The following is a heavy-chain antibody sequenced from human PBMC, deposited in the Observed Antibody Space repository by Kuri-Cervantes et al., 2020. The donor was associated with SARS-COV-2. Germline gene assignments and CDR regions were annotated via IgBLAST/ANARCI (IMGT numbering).Heavy chain of an antibody. D-gene: IGHD6-19*01. J-gene: IGHJ4*02. Sequence: LRLSCAVSGGSISSGGYYWSWIRQPAGKGLEWIGRIYTSGSTNYNPSLKSRVTISVDTSKNQFSLKLSSVTAADTAVYYCASSGWTNKYYFDYWGQGTLVTVSS. CDR3: ASSGWTNKYYFDY. V-gene: IGHV4-61*02. CDR2: IYTSGST. CDR1: GGSISSGGYY.